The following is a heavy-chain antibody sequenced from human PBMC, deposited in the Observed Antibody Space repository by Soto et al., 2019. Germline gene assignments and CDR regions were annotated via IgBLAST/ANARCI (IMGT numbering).Heavy chain of an antibody. CDR3: AKDLYDYIWGSYRPYPGYMDV. V-gene: IGHV3-23*01. CDR1: GFTFSSYA. J-gene: IGHJ6*03. CDR2: ISGSGGST. D-gene: IGHD3-16*02. Sequence: GVSLRRSCAASGFTFSSYAISWVRQSQGKGMEWHSAISGSGGSTYYAASVKGRFTISRDNSKNTLYLQMNSLRAEDTAVYYCAKDLYDYIWGSYRPYPGYMDVWGKGTTVTVSS.